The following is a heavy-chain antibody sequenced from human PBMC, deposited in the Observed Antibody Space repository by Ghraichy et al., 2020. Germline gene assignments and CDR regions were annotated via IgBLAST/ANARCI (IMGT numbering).Heavy chain of an antibody. D-gene: IGHD3-16*01. Sequence: LSLTCAASGFTFSSYEMNWVRQAPGKGLEWVSYISSSGSTIYYADSVKGRFTISRDNAKNSLYLQMNSLRAEDTAVYYCARVGGNYYYYGMDVWGQGTTVTVSS. CDR1: GFTFSSYE. CDR2: ISSSGSTI. J-gene: IGHJ6*02. V-gene: IGHV3-48*03. CDR3: ARVGGNYYYYGMDV.